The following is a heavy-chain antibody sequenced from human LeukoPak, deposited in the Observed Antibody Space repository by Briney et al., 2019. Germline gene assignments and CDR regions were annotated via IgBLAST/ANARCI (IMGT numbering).Heavy chain of an antibody. Sequence: SVKVSCKASGGTFSSYAISWVRQAPGQGLEWMGRIIPIFGTANYAQKFQGRVTITTDESTSTAYMELSSLRSEDTAVYYCARDVGITIFGVVTRNWFGPWGQGTLVTVSS. CDR1: GGTFSSYA. J-gene: IGHJ5*02. CDR3: ARDVGITIFGVVTRNWFGP. CDR2: IIPIFGTA. D-gene: IGHD3-3*01. V-gene: IGHV1-69*05.